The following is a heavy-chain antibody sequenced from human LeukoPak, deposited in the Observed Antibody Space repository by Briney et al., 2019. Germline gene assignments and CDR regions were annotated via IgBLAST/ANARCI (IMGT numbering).Heavy chain of an antibody. CDR1: GGSISSSSYY. CDR3: ARDRVTGVDAFDI. V-gene: IGHV4-39*02. Sequence: PSETLSLTCTVSGGSISSSSYYWGWIRQPPGKGLEWIGSIYYSGSTYYNPSLKSRVTISVDTSKNQFSLKLSSVTAADTAVYYCARDRVTGVDAFDIWGQGTMVTVSS. D-gene: IGHD7-27*01. CDR2: IYYSGST. J-gene: IGHJ3*02.